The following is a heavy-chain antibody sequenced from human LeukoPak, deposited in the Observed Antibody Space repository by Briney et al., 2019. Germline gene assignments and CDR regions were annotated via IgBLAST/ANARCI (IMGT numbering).Heavy chain of an antibody. D-gene: IGHD6-13*01. Sequence: GGSLRLPCAASGFTFSSYAMSWVRQAPGKGLEWVSAISGSGGSTYYADSVKGRFTISRDNSKNTLYLQMNSLRAEDTAVYYCAKGGAAAFGMNWFDPWGQGTLVTVSS. CDR2: ISGSGGST. CDR3: AKGGAAAFGMNWFDP. V-gene: IGHV3-23*01. CDR1: GFTFSSYA. J-gene: IGHJ5*02.